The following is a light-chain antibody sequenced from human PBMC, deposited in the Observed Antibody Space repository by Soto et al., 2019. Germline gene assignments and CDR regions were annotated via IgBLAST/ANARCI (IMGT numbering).Light chain of an antibody. CDR2: EAS. CDR3: QQYDNVPLT. CDR1: QDITND. V-gene: IGKV1-33*01. J-gene: IGKJ4*01. Sequence: DIQMTQSSSSLSASVGDRVTITCQASQDITNDLNWYQQKPGKAPKVLIYEASNLETGVPSRFSGSGSGTDFTFTISSLQPEDIATYFCQQYDNVPLTFGGGTKVEIK.